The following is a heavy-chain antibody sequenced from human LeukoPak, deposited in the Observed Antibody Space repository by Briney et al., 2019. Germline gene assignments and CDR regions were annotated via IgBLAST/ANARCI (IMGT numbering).Heavy chain of an antibody. J-gene: IGHJ4*02. CDR2: ISGSGGST. D-gene: IGHD3-10*01. V-gene: IGHV3-23*01. Sequence: GGSLRLSCAASGFTFSSYAMSWVRQAPGKGLEWVPAISGSGGSTYYADSVKGRFTISRDNSKNTLYLQMNSLRAEDTAVYYCANALYYYGSGSPFDYWGQGTLVTVSS. CDR1: GFTFSSYA. CDR3: ANALYYYGSGSPFDY.